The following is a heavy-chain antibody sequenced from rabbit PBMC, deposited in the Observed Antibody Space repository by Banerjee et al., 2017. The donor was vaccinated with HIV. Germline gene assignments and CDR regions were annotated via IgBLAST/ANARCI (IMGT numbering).Heavy chain of an antibody. CDR3: ARDLAAVTGWNFGL. J-gene: IGHJ4*01. D-gene: IGHD7-1*01. V-gene: IGHV1S40*01. CDR1: GFDFSSNA. Sequence: QSLEESGGDLVKPGASLTLTCTASGFDFSSNAMCWVRQAPGKGLEWIACIYGSSSGSAYYASWAKGRFTISKTSSTTVTLQMTSLTAADTATYFCARDLAAVTGWNFGLWGQGTLVTVS. CDR2: IYGSSSGSA.